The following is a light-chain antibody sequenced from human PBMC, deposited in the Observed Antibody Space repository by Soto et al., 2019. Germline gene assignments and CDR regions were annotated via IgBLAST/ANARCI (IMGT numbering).Light chain of an antibody. CDR1: QSFGGSY. V-gene: IGKV3-20*01. CDR3: QQYGRSRT. CDR2: GAS. J-gene: IGKJ1*01. Sequence: EIVLTQSPGTLSLSPGERASLSCRASQSFGGSYLAWYQQKPGQAPRVLIYGASTRATGNPDRFSGSGSGTNFTLSVSRLEPEEFAVYYCQQYGRSRTFGQGAKV.